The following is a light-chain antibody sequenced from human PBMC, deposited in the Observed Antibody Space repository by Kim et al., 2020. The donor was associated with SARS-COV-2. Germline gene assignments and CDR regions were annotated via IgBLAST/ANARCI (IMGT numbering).Light chain of an antibody. CDR3: SSYTSSSTVV. CDR2: DVS. CDR1: SSDVGGYNY. J-gene: IGLJ2*01. V-gene: IGLV2-14*03. Sequence: GQSLTISRTGTSSDVGGYNYVSWYQQHPGKAPKLMIYDVSNRPSGVSNRFSGSKSGNTASLTISGLQAEDEADYYCSSYTSSSTVVFGGGTQLTVL.